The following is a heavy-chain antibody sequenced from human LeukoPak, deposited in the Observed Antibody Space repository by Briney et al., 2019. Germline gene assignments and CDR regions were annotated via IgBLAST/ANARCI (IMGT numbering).Heavy chain of an antibody. Sequence: GSSVKVSCKASGGTFSSYAISWVRQAPGQGLEWMGRIIPILGMANYAQKFQGRVTITADKSTSTAYMELSSLRSEDTAVYYCATVFGGRENWFDPWGQGTLVTVSS. CDR2: IIPILGMA. V-gene: IGHV1-69*04. CDR3: ATVFGGRENWFDP. J-gene: IGHJ5*02. D-gene: IGHD3-10*01. CDR1: GGTFSSYA.